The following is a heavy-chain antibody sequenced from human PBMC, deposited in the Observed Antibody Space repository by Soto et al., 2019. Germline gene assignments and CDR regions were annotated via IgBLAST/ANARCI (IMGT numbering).Heavy chain of an antibody. D-gene: IGHD3-22*01. V-gene: IGHV1-18*04. Sequence: QVQRVQSGAEVKKPGASVKVSCKASGYSFPTYGFSWLRQPPGQGLDVVGWISAHNGDTHYSQKFQGRVTLTTDTSTNTGYMELRSLTSDDTAVYFCATEPIYYNDGSGYYPLGHWGQGTLVTVSS. CDR3: ATEPIYYNDGSGYYPLGH. J-gene: IGHJ4*02. CDR1: GYSFPTYG. CDR2: ISAHNGDT.